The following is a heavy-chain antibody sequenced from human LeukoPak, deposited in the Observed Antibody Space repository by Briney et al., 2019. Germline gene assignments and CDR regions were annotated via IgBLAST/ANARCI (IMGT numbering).Heavy chain of an antibody. CDR2: ISAYNGNT. V-gene: IGHV1-18*01. CDR1: GYTFTSYG. Sequence: GASVKVSCKASGYTFTSYGVSWVRQAAGQRLKGRGWISAYNGNTNYAQKLQGRVTMTTDTSTSTAYMELRSLRSDDTAVYYCARGFIAAAGTSYYYYYGMDVWGQGTTVTVSS. J-gene: IGHJ6*02. CDR3: ARGFIAAAGTSYYYYYGMDV. D-gene: IGHD6-13*01.